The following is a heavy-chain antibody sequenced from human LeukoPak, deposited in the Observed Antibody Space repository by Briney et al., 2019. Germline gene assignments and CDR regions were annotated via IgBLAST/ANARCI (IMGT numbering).Heavy chain of an antibody. CDR3: AREVVVPAATYDY. V-gene: IGHV4-39*07. D-gene: IGHD2-2*01. CDR2: IYYSGST. CDR1: GFTFSSYA. Sequence: GSLRLSCAASGFTFSSYAMSWVRQPPGKGLEWIGSIYYSGSTYYNPSLKSRVTISVDTSKNQFSLKLSSVTAADTAVYYCAREVVVPAATYDYWGQGTLVTVSS. J-gene: IGHJ4*02.